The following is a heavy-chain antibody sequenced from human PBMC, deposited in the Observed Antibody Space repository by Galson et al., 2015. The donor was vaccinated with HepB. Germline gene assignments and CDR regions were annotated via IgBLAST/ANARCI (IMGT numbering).Heavy chain of an antibody. CDR3: TTDDIVIRGVIIRQAH. CDR2: ARSKAAGGTT. D-gene: IGHD3-10*01. CDR1: GFTFSDAW. V-gene: IGHV3-15*01. J-gene: IGHJ4*02. Sequence: SLRLSCAASGFTFSDAWMSWVRQVPGKGLEWVGRARSKAAGGTTDYAEPVKGRFTVSRDDSKSTLYLQMNSLKTEDTAVYYCTTDDIVIRGVIIRQAHWGQGTLVTVSS.